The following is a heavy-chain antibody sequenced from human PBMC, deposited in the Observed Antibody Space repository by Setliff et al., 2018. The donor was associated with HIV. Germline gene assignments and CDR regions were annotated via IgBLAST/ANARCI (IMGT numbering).Heavy chain of an antibody. CDR1: EYMILAYK. CDR3: ARPRVFDSFDV. V-gene: IGHV1-2*06. CDR2: ISTNDGAS. Sequence: ASVKVSCKATEYMILAYKMNWVRQAPGQGLEWIGRISTNDGASEYAPKFQGRVIMTLATSISTAYLEIPRLTSDDAAVYYCARPRVFDSFDVWGQGTMVTVSS. J-gene: IGHJ3*01.